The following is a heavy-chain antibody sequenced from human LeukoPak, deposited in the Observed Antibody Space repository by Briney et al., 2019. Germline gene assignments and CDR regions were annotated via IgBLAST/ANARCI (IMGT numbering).Heavy chain of an antibody. CDR3: ARHVAQQLAIKLYYFDY. J-gene: IGHJ4*02. D-gene: IGHD6-13*01. CDR2: IYYSGST. CDR1: GGSISSSSYY. Sequence: PSETLSLTCTVSGGSISSSSYYWGWIRQPPGKGLEWIGSIYYSGSTYYNPSLKSRVTISVDTSKNQFSLKLSSVSAADTAVYYCARHVAQQLAIKLYYFDYWGQGTLVTVSS. V-gene: IGHV4-39*01.